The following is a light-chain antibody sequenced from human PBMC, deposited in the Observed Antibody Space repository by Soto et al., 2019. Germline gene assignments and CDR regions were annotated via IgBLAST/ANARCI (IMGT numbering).Light chain of an antibody. Sequence: EIVMTQSPATLSLSPGEGATLSCRASQSLSSSLAWYQQKPGQAPRVLIYDASTRATGIPARFSGSGFGTELTLTISNLQSEDFAVYYCQQYKNWPPITFGQGTRLEIK. CDR2: DAS. CDR1: QSLSSS. V-gene: IGKV3-15*01. J-gene: IGKJ5*01. CDR3: QQYKNWPPIT.